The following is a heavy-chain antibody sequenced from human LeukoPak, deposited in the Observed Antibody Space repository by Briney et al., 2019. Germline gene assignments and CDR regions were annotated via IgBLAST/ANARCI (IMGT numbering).Heavy chain of an antibody. CDR3: ARVHYYGSGLSSYFDY. D-gene: IGHD3-10*01. Sequence: KPSETLSLTSTVSGGSISSYYWSWIRQPPGKGLEWIGYIYHSGSTKYNPSLRSRVTISIDTSKNQFSLRLSSVTAADTAMYYCARVHYYGSGLSSYFDYWGHGTLVTVSS. CDR1: GGSISSYY. J-gene: IGHJ4*01. CDR2: IYHSGST. V-gene: IGHV4-59*01.